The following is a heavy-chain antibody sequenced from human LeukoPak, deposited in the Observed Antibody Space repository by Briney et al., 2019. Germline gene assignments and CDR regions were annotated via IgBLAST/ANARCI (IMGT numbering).Heavy chain of an antibody. D-gene: IGHD4-17*01. Sequence: SETLSLTCAVYGGSFSGYYWSWIRQPPGKGLEWIGYIYYSGSTNYNPSLKSRVTISVDTSKNQFSLKLSSVTAADTAVYYCARDYGGLYFDYWGQGTLVTVSS. CDR3: ARDYGGLYFDY. V-gene: IGHV4-59*01. J-gene: IGHJ4*02. CDR2: IYYSGST. CDR1: GGSFSGYY.